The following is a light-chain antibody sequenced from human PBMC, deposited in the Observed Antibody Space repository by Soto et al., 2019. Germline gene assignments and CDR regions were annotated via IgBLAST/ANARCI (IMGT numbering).Light chain of an antibody. Sequence: QSVLTQPPSASGSPGQSVAISCTGTSSDVGGYNYVSWYQQHPGKAPKLMIYEVNKRPSGVPDRFSGSKSGNTASLTVSGLQAEDEADYYCTSYAGDTSLGVLGGGTKVTVL. CDR3: TSYAGDTSLGV. J-gene: IGLJ3*02. V-gene: IGLV2-8*01. CDR2: EVN. CDR1: SSDVGGYNY.